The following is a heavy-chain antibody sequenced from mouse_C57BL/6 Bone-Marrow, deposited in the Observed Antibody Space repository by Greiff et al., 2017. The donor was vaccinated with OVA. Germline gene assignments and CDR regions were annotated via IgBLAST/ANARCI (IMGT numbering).Heavy chain of an antibody. V-gene: IGHV1-39*01. Sequence: EVHLVESGPELVKPGASVKISCKASGYSFTDDNMNWVKQSNGQSLEWIGVINPNYGTTSYNQKFKGKATLTVDQSSSTAYMQLNSLTSEDSAVYYGARGGDYGSSYWEYRGQGTTLTVAS. D-gene: IGHD1-1*01. CDR1: GYSFTDDN. CDR2: INPNYGTT. J-gene: IGHJ2*01. CDR3: ARGGDYGSSYWEY.